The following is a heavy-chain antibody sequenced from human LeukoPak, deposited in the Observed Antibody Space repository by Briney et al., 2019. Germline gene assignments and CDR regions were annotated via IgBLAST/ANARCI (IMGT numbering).Heavy chain of an antibody. Sequence: GGSLRLSCAASGFTFSSYSMNWVRQAPGKGLEWVSSISSSSSYIYYADSVKGRFTISRDNAKNSLYLQMNSLRAEDTAVYYCARVSTAYCGGDCYRAFDIWGQGTMVTVSS. D-gene: IGHD2-21*02. CDR1: GFTFSSYS. CDR3: ARVSTAYCGGDCYRAFDI. CDR2: ISSSSSYI. V-gene: IGHV3-21*01. J-gene: IGHJ3*02.